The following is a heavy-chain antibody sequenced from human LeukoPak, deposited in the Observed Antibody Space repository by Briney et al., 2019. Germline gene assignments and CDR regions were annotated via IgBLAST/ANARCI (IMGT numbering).Heavy chain of an antibody. CDR2: IRYDGSNK. CDR3: AKDWQWEPPHYFDY. V-gene: IGHV3-30*02. Sequence: GGSLRLSCAASGLTFSSYGMHWVRQAPGKGLEWVAFIRYDGSNKYYADSVKGRFTISRDNSKNTLYLQMNSLRAEDTAVYYCAKDWQWEPPHYFDYWGQGTLVTVPS. CDR1: GLTFSSYG. D-gene: IGHD1-26*01. J-gene: IGHJ4*02.